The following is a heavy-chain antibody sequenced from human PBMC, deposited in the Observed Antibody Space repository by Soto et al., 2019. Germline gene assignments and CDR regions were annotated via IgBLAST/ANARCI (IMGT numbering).Heavy chain of an antibody. J-gene: IGHJ4*02. V-gene: IGHV3-21*01. CDR1: GFTFSSFT. CDR3: GRSPEAASSGYYPPTERSSSCC. D-gene: IGHD3-22*01. CDR2: ISSSSSYI. Sequence: GESLEISCATSGFTFSSFTMNWVRQAPGKGLEWVSSISSSSSYIYYANSMTGRFTSSRDNAKNTLYLQLSSLRVENTAVYYCGRSPEAASSGYYPPTERSSSCCWGPGTLVTVSS.